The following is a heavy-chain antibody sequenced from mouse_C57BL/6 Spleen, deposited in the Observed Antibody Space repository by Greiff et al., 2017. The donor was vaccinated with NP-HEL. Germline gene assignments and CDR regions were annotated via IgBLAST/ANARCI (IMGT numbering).Heavy chain of an antibody. D-gene: IGHD2-2*01. CDR2: INPSSGYT. CDR1: GYTFTSYW. Sequence: QVQLQQSGAELAKPGASVKLSCKASGYTFTSYWMHWVKQRPGQGLEWIGYINPSSGYTKYNQKFKDKATLTADKSSSTAYMQLSSLTYEDAAVYYCAASTMVTTTGYYYAMDYWGQGTSVTGSS. V-gene: IGHV1-7*01. CDR3: AASTMVTTTGYYYAMDY. J-gene: IGHJ4*01.